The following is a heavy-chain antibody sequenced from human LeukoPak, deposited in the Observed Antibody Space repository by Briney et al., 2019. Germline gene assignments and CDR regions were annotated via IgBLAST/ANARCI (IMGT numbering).Heavy chain of an antibody. Sequence: SETLSLTCTVSGYSISSGYYWGWIRQPPGKGLEWIGSIYYSGSTYYNPSLKSRVTISVDTSKNQFSLKLSSVTAADTAVYYCARSCRILDIVATIRARLGGNGFDIWGQGTMVTVSS. CDR1: GYSISSGYY. V-gene: IGHV4-38-2*02. D-gene: IGHD5-12*01. CDR2: IYYSGST. CDR3: ARSCRILDIVATIRARLGGNGFDI. J-gene: IGHJ3*02.